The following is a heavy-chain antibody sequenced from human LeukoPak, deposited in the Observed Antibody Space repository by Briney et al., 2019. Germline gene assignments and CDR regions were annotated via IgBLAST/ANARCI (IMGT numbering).Heavy chain of an antibody. CDR1: GFTFSTFA. V-gene: IGHV3-30*04. CDR3: AREFRLLLWFGELAY. Sequence: PGRSLRLSCAASGFTFSTFAMHWVRQAPGKGLEWVAVILDDGSNKYYADSVKGRFTISRDNSKNTLYLQMNSLRAEDTAVYYCAREFRLLLWFGELAYWGQGTLVTVS. CDR2: ILDDGSNK. D-gene: IGHD3-10*01. J-gene: IGHJ4*02.